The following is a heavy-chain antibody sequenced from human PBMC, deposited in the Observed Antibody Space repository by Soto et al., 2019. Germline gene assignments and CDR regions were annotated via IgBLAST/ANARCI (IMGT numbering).Heavy chain of an antibody. CDR1: GGSFSGYY. CDR3: ARGGLTTMVRGATYFGC. V-gene: IGHV4-34*01. CDR2: INHSGST. Sequence: SETLSLTCAVYGGSFSGYYWSWFRQHPGKGLEWIGEINHSGSTNYNRSLKSRVTISVDTSKNQCSLKLSSVTAADTAVYYCARGGLTTMVRGATYFGCWGQGTLVSVSS. J-gene: IGHJ4*02. D-gene: IGHD3-10*01.